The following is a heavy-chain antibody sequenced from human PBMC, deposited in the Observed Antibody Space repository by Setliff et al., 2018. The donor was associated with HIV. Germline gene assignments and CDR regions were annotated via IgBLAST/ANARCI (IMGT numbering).Heavy chain of an antibody. D-gene: IGHD5-12*01. CDR2: IKGDGSEQ. Sequence: PGGSLRLSCAASGFSFDDFAMHWVRQAPGKGLEWVANIKGDGSEQYYVDSVKGRFTISRDNAKNSLYLQMNSLRAEDTAMYYCARDWRHGYDLNFDYWGQGTLVTVSS. CDR3: ARDWRHGYDLNFDY. V-gene: IGHV3-7*01. J-gene: IGHJ4*02. CDR1: GFSFDDFA.